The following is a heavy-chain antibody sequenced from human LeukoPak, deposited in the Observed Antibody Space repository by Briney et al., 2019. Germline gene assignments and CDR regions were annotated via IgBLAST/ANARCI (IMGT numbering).Heavy chain of an antibody. V-gene: IGHV3-23*01. CDR2: ISDSGGST. J-gene: IGHJ3*02. Sequence: GGSLRLSCAASGFTFSSYAMTWVRQAPGKGLEWVSVISDSGGSTYYGDSVKGRFTISRDNSKNTLYLQMNSLGADDTAVYYCAKGRTPDLVSAFDMWGQGTMVTVSS. D-gene: IGHD3-3*01. CDR3: AKGRTPDLVSAFDM. CDR1: GFTFSSYA.